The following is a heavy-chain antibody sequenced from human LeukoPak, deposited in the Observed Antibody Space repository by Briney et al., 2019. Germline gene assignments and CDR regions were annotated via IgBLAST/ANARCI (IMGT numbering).Heavy chain of an antibody. J-gene: IGHJ4*02. Sequence: GASVRVSCRSSGGIFSSCAINWVRQAPGQGLEWMGGIIPIGVTANYAQKFQGRVTITADESTSTAYMELSSLRSEDTAVYYCARGPANWGSYGYWGQGTLVTVSS. V-gene: IGHV1-69*13. CDR2: IIPIGVTA. D-gene: IGHD7-27*01. CDR3: ARGPANWGSYGY. CDR1: GGIFSSCA.